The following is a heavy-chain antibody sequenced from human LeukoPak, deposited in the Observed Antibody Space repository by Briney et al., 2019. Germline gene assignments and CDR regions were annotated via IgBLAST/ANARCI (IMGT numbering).Heavy chain of an antibody. D-gene: IGHD2-15*01. CDR1: GGSFSGYY. CDR2: INHSGST. CDR3: ARGKSRPLRLRYYGMDV. V-gene: IGHV4-34*01. J-gene: IGHJ6*02. Sequence: SETLSLTCAVYGGSFSGYYWSWIRQPPGKGLEWIGEINHSGSTNYNPSLKSRVTISVDTSKNQFSLKLSPVTAADTAVYYCARGKSRPLRLRYYGMDVWGQGTTVTVSS.